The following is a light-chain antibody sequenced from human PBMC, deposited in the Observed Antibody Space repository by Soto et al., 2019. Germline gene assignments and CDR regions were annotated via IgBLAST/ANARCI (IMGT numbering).Light chain of an antibody. CDR1: SSEVGDYNF. J-gene: IGLJ1*01. CDR3: NSYTSSNTLYA. V-gene: IGLV2-14*01. CDR2: EVS. Sequence: QSALTQPASVSGSPGQSITISCTGTSSEVGDYNFVSWYQQHPGQAPKLMSYEVSHRPSGVSNRFAGSKSGNTDSLTISGLQADDEADYYCNSYTSSNTLYAVGTGTKLAVL.